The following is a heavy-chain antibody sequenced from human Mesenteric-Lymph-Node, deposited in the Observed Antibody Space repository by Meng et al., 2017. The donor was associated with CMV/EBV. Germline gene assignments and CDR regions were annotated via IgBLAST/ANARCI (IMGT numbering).Heavy chain of an antibody. J-gene: IGHJ5*02. CDR1: GDTFSNYP. CDR2: IIPILDVT. Sequence: SCKASGDTFSNYPITWVRQAPGQGLEGMGNIIPILDVTNYAQQFQGRVTFTADKSTNTAYMELSSLTSEDTAVYYCARPAMGNWFDPWGQGTLVTVSS. V-gene: IGHV1-69*02. D-gene: IGHD3-16*01. CDR3: ARPAMGNWFDP.